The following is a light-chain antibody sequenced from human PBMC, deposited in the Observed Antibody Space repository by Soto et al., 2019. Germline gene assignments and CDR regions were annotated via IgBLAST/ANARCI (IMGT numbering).Light chain of an antibody. CDR3: TSYPTTTSPV. CDR2: EVT. V-gene: IGLV2-14*01. J-gene: IGLJ1*01. CDR1: SSDVGGYDF. Sequence: QSALTQPASVSGSPGQSITISCTGTSSDVGGYDFVSWYRQYPGQAPKILIYEVTHRPSGVPDRFSGSKSGNTASLTISGLQPDDELDYNATSYPTTTSPVFGPGTKLPVL.